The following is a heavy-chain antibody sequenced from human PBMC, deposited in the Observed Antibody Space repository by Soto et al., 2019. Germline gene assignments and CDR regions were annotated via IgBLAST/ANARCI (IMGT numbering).Heavy chain of an antibody. Sequence: EVQLVESGGGLVQPGGSLRLSCAASGFTFRTSWMHWVRQAPGKGLMWVARMNSDGSSTNYAESVKGRFTISRDNGKNTLYLQMSSLGDDDTGVYFCSTAGSDRFDNWGQGTLVTVSS. CDR2: MNSDGSST. D-gene: IGHD3-10*01. J-gene: IGHJ4*02. CDR3: STAGSDRFDN. V-gene: IGHV3-74*01. CDR1: GFTFRTSW.